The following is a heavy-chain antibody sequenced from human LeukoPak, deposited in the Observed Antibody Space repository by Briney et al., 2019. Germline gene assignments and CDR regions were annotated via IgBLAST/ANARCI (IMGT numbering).Heavy chain of an antibody. CDR1: GYSFTSYW. V-gene: IGHV5-51*01. D-gene: IGHD2-2*02. CDR3: ARRRYCSSTSCYIDFDY. Sequence: GESLKISCKGSGYSFTSYWIGWVRQMPGKGLEWMGIIYPGDSGTRYSPSFQGQVTISADKSISTAYLQWSSLKASDTAMYYCARRRYCSSTSCYIDFDYWGQGTLVTVSS. CDR2: IYPGDSGT. J-gene: IGHJ4*02.